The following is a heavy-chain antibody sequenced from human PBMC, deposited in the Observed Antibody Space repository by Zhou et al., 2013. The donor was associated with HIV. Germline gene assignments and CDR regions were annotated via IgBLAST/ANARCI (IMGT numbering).Heavy chain of an antibody. Sequence: QVQLVQSGAEVKPPGSAVRVSCKASGGSFTNYAVSWVRQAPGQGLEWMGRIIPIFGTANYAQKFQGRVTITADESTSTAYMELSSLRSEDTAVYYCARLPGEAYYYYGMDVWGQGTTVTVSS. J-gene: IGHJ6*02. CDR2: IIPIFGTA. CDR1: GGSFTNYA. D-gene: IGHD4-17*01. V-gene: IGHV1-69*15. CDR3: ARLPGEAYYYYGMDV.